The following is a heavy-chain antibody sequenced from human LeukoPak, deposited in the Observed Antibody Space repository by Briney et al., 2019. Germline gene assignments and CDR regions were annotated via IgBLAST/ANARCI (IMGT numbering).Heavy chain of an antibody. J-gene: IGHJ4*02. D-gene: IGHD6-13*01. CDR1: GFTFSSYA. CDR2: ISYDGSNK. Sequence: PGGSLRLSCAASGFTFSSYAMHWVRQAPGKGLEWVAVISYDGSNKYYADSVKGRFTISRDNSKNTLYLQMNSLRAEDTAVYYCARGRSIAASALNYWGQGTLVTVSS. CDR3: ARGRSIAASALNY. V-gene: IGHV3-30*01.